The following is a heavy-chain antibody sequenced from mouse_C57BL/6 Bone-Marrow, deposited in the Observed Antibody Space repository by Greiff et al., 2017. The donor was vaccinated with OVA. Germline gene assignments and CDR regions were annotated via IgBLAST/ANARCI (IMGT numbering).Heavy chain of an antibody. J-gene: IGHJ2*01. CDR3: ARGPNSDYGSTFDY. Sequence: EVKVVESVAELVRPGASVKLSCTASGFNIKNTYMHWVKQRPEQGLEWIGRIDPANGNTKYAPKFQGKATITADTSSNTAYLQLSSLTSEDTAIYYCARGPNSDYGSTFDYWGQGTTLTVSS. D-gene: IGHD1-1*01. CDR2: IDPANGNT. V-gene: IGHV14-3*01. CDR1: GFNIKNTY.